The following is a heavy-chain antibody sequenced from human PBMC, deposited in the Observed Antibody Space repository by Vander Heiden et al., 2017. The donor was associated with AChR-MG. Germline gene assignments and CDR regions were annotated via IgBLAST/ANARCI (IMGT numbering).Heavy chain of an antibody. Sequence: QVQLQKSGPGLVKPSQTLSLPCTVSGGSISRGGYYWSWTRQHAGKGLEWIGYIYYSGSTYYNPSLKSRVTISVDTSKNQLSLKLSAVAAADTAVYYCARGSGDFGVVRPDYWGQGTLVTVSS. CDR1: GGSISRGGYY. D-gene: IGHD3-3*01. V-gene: IGHV4-31*03. CDR3: ARGSGDFGVVRPDY. J-gene: IGHJ4*02. CDR2: IYYSGST.